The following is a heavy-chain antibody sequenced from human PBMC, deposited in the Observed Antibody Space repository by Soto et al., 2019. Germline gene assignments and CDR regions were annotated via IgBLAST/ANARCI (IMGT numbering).Heavy chain of an antibody. J-gene: IGHJ3*02. CDR2: ISSGGRT. Sequence: GGSLRLSCAASGFTVSSNYMNWVRQAPGKGLEWVSVISSGGRTDYADSVKGRFTISRDNSKNTVYLQMNSLRAEDTPVYSCASLSSGYYKGGAFDIWGRGTMVTVSS. D-gene: IGHD3-22*01. V-gene: IGHV3-53*01. CDR3: ASLSSGYYKGGAFDI. CDR1: GFTVSSNY.